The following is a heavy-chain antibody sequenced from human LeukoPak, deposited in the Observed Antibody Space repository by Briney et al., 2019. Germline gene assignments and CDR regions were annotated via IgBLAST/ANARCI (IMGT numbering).Heavy chain of an antibody. V-gene: IGHV3-23*01. CDR3: TKPIAAVDY. J-gene: IGHJ4*02. Sequence: GGSLRLSCAASGFTFGTYAMSWVRQAPGRGLEWVSTIGGNGRDTYYADSVKGRFTISRDNSKNTLYLQMNSLRAEDTAVYYCTKPIAAVDYWGQGTLVTVSS. CDR1: GFTFGTYA. D-gene: IGHD6-13*01. CDR2: IGGNGRDT.